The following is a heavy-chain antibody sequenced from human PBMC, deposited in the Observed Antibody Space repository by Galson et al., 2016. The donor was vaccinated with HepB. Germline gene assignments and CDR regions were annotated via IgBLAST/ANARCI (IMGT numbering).Heavy chain of an antibody. D-gene: IGHD3-22*01. Sequence: SLRLSCAASGFTVSSSYTSWVRPAPGKGLEWVSIFYSGGGSTHYADSVKGRFAISRDNSKNTLYLQMNSLRAEDTAVYFCARVYDGSGFLSRGWYFDLWGRGTLVTVSS. V-gene: IGHV3-53*01. CDR2: FYSGGGST. J-gene: IGHJ2*01. CDR3: ARVYDGSGFLSRGWYFDL. CDR1: GFTVSSSY.